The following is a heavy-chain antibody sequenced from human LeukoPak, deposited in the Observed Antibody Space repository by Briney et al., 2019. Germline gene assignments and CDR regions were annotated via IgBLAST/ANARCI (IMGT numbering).Heavy chain of an antibody. J-gene: IGHJ5*01. CDR1: GFTFSSYG. D-gene: IGHD6-19*01. V-gene: IGHV3-30*18. CDR2: ISYDGIYK. CDR3: AKDRSTGWYAGFDF. Sequence: GGSLRLSCAASGFTFSSYGMHWVRQAPGKGLEWVAYISYDGIYKNYTDSVKGRFTIARDNSKTTLYLQMISLRPEDSAVYFCAKDRSTGWYAGFDFWGQGALVTVSS.